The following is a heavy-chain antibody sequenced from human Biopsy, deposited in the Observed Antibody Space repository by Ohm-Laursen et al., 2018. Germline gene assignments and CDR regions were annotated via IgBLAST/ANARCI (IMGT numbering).Heavy chain of an antibody. V-gene: IGHV2-70*04. D-gene: IGHD1-1*01. CDR3: ARTRAHNFGALEF. J-gene: IGHJ6*02. Sequence: TQTLTLTCSFSGLPLSSTGMRISWVRQPPGKALECLGRIDWDDDKIYSPSLETRLSLSKDTTTNQVVLTLTDVDPEDTATYYCARTRAHNFGALEFWGQGTTVTVSS. CDR2: IDWDDDK. CDR1: GLPLSSTGMR.